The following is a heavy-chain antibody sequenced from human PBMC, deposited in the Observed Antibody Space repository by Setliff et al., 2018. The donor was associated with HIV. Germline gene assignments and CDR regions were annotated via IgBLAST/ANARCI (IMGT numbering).Heavy chain of an antibody. CDR3: ARESTGSFRGLDF. CDR2: IYTSGIT. Sequence: SETLSLTCTVSDGSMSSYFWSWIQQPAGKGLEWIGRIYTSGITNYNPSLKSRVTLSVDTSKSQFSLSLSSVTAADTAVYYCARESTGSFRGLDFWGQGTLVTVSS. J-gene: IGHJ4*02. V-gene: IGHV4-4*07. CDR1: DGSMSSYF. D-gene: IGHD1-26*01.